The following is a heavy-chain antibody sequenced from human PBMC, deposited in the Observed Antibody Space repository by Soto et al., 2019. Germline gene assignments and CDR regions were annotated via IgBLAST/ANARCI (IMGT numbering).Heavy chain of an antibody. J-gene: IGHJ6*02. Sequence: SVKVSCKASGGTFSSYAISWVRQAPGQGLEWMGGIIPIFGTANYAQKFQGRVTITADESTSTAYMELSSLRSEDTAVYYCARGPQKGSSNYYYGMGVWGQGTTVTVSS. CDR3: ARGPQKGSSNYYYGMGV. CDR2: IIPIFGTA. CDR1: GGTFSSYA. V-gene: IGHV1-69*13. D-gene: IGHD6-6*01.